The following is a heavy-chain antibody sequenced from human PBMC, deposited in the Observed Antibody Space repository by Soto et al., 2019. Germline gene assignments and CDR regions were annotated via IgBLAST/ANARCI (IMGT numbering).Heavy chain of an antibody. Sequence: SVKVSCKASGGTFSSYAISWVRQAPGQGLEWMGGIIPIFGTANYAQKFQGRVTITADESTSTAYMELSSLRSEDTAVYYCASGARENYYESCGVPPYGYGMDVWGQGTTVTVSS. CDR2: IIPIFGTA. J-gene: IGHJ6*02. CDR1: GGTFSSYA. D-gene: IGHD3-22*01. CDR3: ASGARENYYESCGVPPYGYGMDV. V-gene: IGHV1-69*13.